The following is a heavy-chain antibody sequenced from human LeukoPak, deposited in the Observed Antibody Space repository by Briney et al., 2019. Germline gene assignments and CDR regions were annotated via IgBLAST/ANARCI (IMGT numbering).Heavy chain of an antibody. CDR1: GFTFSGYW. V-gene: IGHV3-7*01. Sequence: PGGSLRLSCAASGFTFSGYWMHWVRQAPGKGLEWVANIKQDGTVKYYADSVKGRFTISRDNSKNTLYLQMNSLRAEDTAVYYCARAGVVTLYYYYGMDVWGQGTTVTVSS. CDR3: ARAGVVTLYYYYGMDV. D-gene: IGHD2-21*02. J-gene: IGHJ6*02. CDR2: IKQDGTVK.